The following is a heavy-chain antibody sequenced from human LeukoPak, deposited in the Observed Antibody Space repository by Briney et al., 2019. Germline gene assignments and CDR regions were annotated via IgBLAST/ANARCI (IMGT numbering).Heavy chain of an antibody. CDR2: FDPEDGET. CDR1: GYTLTELS. CDR3: ATPRDGYNQFDC. D-gene: IGHD5-24*01. V-gene: IGHV1-24*01. Sequence: ASVKVSCKVSGYTLTELSMHWVRQAPGKGLEWMGGFDPEDGETIYAQKFQGRVTMTEDTSTDTAYMELSSLRSEDTAVYYCATPRDGYNQFDCWGQGTLVTVSS. J-gene: IGHJ4*02.